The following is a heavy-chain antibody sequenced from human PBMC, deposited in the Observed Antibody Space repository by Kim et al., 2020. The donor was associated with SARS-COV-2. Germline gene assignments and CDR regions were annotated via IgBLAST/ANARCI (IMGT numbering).Heavy chain of an antibody. Sequence: YSQKFQGRVTITRETSASTAYMELSSLRSEDTAVYYCARVSGFGESHFDYWGQGTLVTVSS. CDR3: ARVSGFGESHFDY. J-gene: IGHJ4*02. V-gene: IGHV1-3*01. D-gene: IGHD3-10*01.